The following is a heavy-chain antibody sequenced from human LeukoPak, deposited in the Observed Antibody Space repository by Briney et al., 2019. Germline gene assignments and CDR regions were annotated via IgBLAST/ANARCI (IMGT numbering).Heavy chain of an antibody. D-gene: IGHD3-3*01. CDR1: GFTFNRCW. CDR2: IKQDGSEK. V-gene: IGHV3-7*03. CDR3: AREYYDFWSGYYGGANDAFDI. J-gene: IGHJ3*02. Sequence: GGSLRLSCVVSGFTFNRCWMNWVRRAPGKGLEWVANIKQDGSEKYYVDSVKGRFTISRDNAKNSLYLQMNSLRAEDTAVYYCAREYYDFWSGYYGGANDAFDIWGQGTMVTVSS.